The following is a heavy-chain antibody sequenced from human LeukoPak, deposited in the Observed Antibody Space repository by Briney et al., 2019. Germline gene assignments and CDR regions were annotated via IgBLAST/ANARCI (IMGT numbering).Heavy chain of an antibody. J-gene: IGHJ4*02. CDR1: GFSFSDHY. CDR2: ISGSGSDI. D-gene: IGHD6-19*01. Sequence: PGGSLRLSCAASGFSFSDHYMTWVRQAQGKGLEWLSYISGSGSDIDYAGSVKGRFTISRDNAKNSLYLQMNSLRAEDTAVYYCARGPGRSGSDYWGQGTLVTVSS. V-gene: IGHV3-11*01. CDR3: ARGPGRSGSDY.